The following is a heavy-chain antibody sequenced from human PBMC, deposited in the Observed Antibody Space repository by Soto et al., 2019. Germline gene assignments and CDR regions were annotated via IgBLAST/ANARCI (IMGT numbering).Heavy chain of an antibody. CDR2: IAAGGGST. D-gene: IGHD3-10*01. J-gene: IGHJ6*02. CDR3: AKHYGEAGAGFYYYGMDV. V-gene: IGHV3-23*01. CDR1: GFTFSTYA. Sequence: GGSLRLSCVASGFTFSTYAMSWVRQTPGKGLEWVSTIAAGGGSTYYADSVKGRSTISRDNSKNTLSLEIDSLGAGDTAIYYCAKHYGEAGAGFYYYGMDVWGQGTTVPVSS.